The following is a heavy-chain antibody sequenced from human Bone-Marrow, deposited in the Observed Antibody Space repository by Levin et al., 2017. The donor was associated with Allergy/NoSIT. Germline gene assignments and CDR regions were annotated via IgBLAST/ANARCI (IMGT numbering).Heavy chain of an antibody. Sequence: PSETLSLTCAVYGGSFSGYYWSWIRQPPGKGLEWIGEINHSGSTNYNPSLKSRVTISVDTSKNQFSLKLSSVTAADTAVYYCARGEAPGISSWFDPWGQGTLVTVSS. CDR1: GGSFSGYY. D-gene: IGHD6-13*01. J-gene: IGHJ5*02. CDR3: ARGEAPGISSWFDP. CDR2: INHSGST. V-gene: IGHV4-34*01.